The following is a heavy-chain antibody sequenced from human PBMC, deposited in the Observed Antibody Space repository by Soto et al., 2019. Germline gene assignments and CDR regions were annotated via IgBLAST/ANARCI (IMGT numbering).Heavy chain of an antibody. Sequence: QVQLVESGGGVVQPGRSLRLSCAASGFTFSRYGMHWVRQAPGKGLEWVAVIWYDGSNKYYADSGKGRFTISRDNSKNTLYLRMSSLSAEDTAVYYRARDLEGPFDYWRQGTLVTVSS. D-gene: IGHD1-1*01. V-gene: IGHV3-33*01. CDR1: GFTFSRYG. CDR3: ARDLEGPFDY. J-gene: IGHJ4*02. CDR2: IWYDGSNK.